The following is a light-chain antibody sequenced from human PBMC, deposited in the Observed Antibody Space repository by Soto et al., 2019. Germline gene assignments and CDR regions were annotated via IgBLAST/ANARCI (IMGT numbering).Light chain of an antibody. Sequence: DIQMTQSPSSLSASVGDRVTISCRASQGIDDTLAWCQQKSGKVPKLLIYSASTLKSGVPCRFSGSGSGTDFTLTITSLQAEDFATYYCQEHYTAPPVPFGPGTKVDV. CDR1: QGIDDT. CDR3: QEHYTAPPVP. V-gene: IGKV1-27*01. CDR2: SAS. J-gene: IGKJ3*01.